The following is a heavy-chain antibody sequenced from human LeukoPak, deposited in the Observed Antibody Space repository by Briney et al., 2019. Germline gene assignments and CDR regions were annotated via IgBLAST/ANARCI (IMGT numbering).Heavy chain of an antibody. Sequence: SETLPLPCNVSGDSITSGGYYWPWFRQPPGKGLEWIGNVYYGGTTQYNPSLKGGVTISMDMSKNQFSLNLNSVSVTDTAIYYCARRDYAAWFDPGGQGTLVTVS. CDR1: GDSITSGGYY. V-gene: IGHV4-39*01. CDR2: VYYGGTT. J-gene: IGHJ5*02. D-gene: IGHD4/OR15-4a*01. CDR3: ARRDYAAWFDP.